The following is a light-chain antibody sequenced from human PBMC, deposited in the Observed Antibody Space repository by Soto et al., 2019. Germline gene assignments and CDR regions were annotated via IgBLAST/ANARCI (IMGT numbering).Light chain of an antibody. V-gene: IGLV1-40*01. CDR2: GNS. Sequence: QSVLTQPPSVSGAPGQRVTISCTGSSSNIGAGYDVHWYQQLPGTAPKLLIYGNSNRPSGVPDRFSGSKSGTSASLAITGRQAADEADYYCQSSDSSLSGSVFGGGTKLTVL. CDR1: SSNIGAGYD. CDR3: QSSDSSLSGSV. J-gene: IGLJ2*01.